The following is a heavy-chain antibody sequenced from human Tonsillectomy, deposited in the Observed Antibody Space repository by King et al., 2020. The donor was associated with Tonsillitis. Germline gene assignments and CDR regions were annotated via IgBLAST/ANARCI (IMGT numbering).Heavy chain of an antibody. CDR3: ARDVGGYTYGLFNY. Sequence: QVQLVQSGAEVKKPGASVKVSCKASGYTFTGYYMHWVRQAPGQGLEWMGWINPNSGGTNDAQKFQGRVTLTRHTSTSTAYMERGMLRSDDTAVYYCARDVGGYTYGLFNYGGPGTLFTVSS. CDR1: GYTFTGYY. V-gene: IGHV1-2*02. CDR2: INPNSGGT. J-gene: IGHJ4*02. D-gene: IGHD5-18*01.